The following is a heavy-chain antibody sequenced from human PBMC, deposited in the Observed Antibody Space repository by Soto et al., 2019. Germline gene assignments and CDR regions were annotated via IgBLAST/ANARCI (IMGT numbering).Heavy chain of an antibody. V-gene: IGHV4-34*01. Sequence: SETLSLTCAVYGGSFSVYYWSWIRQPPGKGLERIGEINHSGSTNYNPSLKSRVTISVDTSKNQFSLKLSSVTAADTAVYYCARGTLQWLVTYYYYYGMDVWGQGTTVTVSS. D-gene: IGHD6-19*01. CDR3: ARGTLQWLVTYYYYYGMDV. J-gene: IGHJ6*02. CDR2: INHSGST. CDR1: GGSFSVYY.